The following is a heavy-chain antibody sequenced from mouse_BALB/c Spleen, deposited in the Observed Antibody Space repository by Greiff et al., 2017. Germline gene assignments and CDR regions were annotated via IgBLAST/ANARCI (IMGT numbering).Heavy chain of an antibody. CDR3: ARNYGSSYYAMDY. J-gene: IGHJ4*01. CDR2: INPSTGYT. Sequence: VKLMESGAELAKPGASVKMSCKASGYTFTSYWMHWVKQRPGQGLEWIGYINPSTGYTEYNQKFKDKATLTADKSSSTAYMQLSSLTSEDSAVYYCARNYGSSYYAMDYWGQGTSVTVSS. CDR1: GYTFTSYW. V-gene: IGHV1-7*01. D-gene: IGHD1-1*01.